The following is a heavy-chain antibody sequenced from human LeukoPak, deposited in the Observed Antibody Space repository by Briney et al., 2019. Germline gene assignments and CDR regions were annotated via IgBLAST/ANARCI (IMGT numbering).Heavy chain of an antibody. V-gene: IGHV1-69*05. CDR1: GGTFSSYA. D-gene: IGHD5-24*01. J-gene: IGHJ3*02. Sequence: VASVKVSCKASGGTFSSYAISWVRQAPGQGLEWMGGIIPIFGTANYAQKFQGRVTITTDESTSTAYMELSSLRSEDTAVYYCARASVRWLQNPTNAFDIWGQGTMVTVSS. CDR2: IIPIFGTA. CDR3: ARASVRWLQNPTNAFDI.